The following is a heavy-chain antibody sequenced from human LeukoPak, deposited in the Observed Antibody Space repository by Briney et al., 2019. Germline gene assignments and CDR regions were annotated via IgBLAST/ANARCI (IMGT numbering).Heavy chain of an antibody. CDR2: ISGSGGST. J-gene: IGHJ4*02. CDR1: GFTFSSYA. D-gene: IGHD6-13*01. V-gene: IGHV3-23*01. Sequence: GGSLRLSCAASGFTFSSYAMSWVRQAPGKGLEWVSAISGSGGSTYYADSVEGRFTISRDNSKNTLYLQMNSLRAEDTAVYYCVKDGQWGSSSGYNDYWGQGTLVTVSS. CDR3: VKDGQWGSSSGYNDY.